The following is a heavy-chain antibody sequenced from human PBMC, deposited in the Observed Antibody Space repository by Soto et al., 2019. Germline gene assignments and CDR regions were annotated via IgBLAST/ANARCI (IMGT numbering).Heavy chain of an antibody. D-gene: IGHD4-17*01. Sequence: EVLLVESGGGLVQPDRPLRLSCAASGFNFENYAMHWVRQAPGKCLEWVSGISWNSGQLDYAGSVRGRFTISRDNGKNALYLEMNSLRPDDTAVYFCANEKSTGEYSYYRYMDVWGRGTTVIVSS. CDR2: ISWNSGQL. J-gene: IGHJ6*03. CDR1: GFNFENYA. CDR3: ANEKSTGEYSYYRYMDV. V-gene: IGHV3-9*01.